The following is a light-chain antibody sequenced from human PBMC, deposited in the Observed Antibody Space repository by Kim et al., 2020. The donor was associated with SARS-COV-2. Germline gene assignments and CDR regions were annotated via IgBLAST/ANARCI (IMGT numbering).Light chain of an antibody. CDR2: DVK. Sequence: PGRAPKLLIYDVKRRPSWISERFSGSKSGYTASLTISGLQPEDEADYYCSSYTGSSTSAFGSGTKVTVL. V-gene: IGLV2-14*03. CDR3: SSYTGSSTSA. J-gene: IGLJ1*01.